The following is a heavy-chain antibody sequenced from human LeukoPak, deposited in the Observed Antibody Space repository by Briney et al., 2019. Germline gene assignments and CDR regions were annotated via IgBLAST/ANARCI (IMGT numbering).Heavy chain of an antibody. CDR2: ITKSENT. CDR1: GFTFSSYA. CDR3: ARGGYTYGPGL. Sequence: GGSLRLSCAASGFTFSSYAMSWVRQAPGKGLEWVSGITKSENTYYIDSVKGRFTISRDNSKSTMTLQMNSLRAEDTAIYYCARGGYTYGPGLWGQGTLVSVSS. D-gene: IGHD5-18*01. J-gene: IGHJ4*02. V-gene: IGHV3-23*01.